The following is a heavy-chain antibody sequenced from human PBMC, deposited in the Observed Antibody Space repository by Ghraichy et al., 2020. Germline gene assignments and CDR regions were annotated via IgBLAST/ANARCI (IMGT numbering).Heavy chain of an antibody. CDR1: GFTFSSYG. V-gene: IGHV3-33*01. Sequence: GGSLRLSCAASGFTFSSYGIHWVRQAPGKGLEWVALIWYDGSKKYYADSVKGRFTISRDNSKNTLSLQMNSLRAEDTAIYYCARDRSYDFWSGYYTPDYWGQGTLVTVSS. CDR3: ARDRSYDFWSGYYTPDY. CDR2: IWYDGSKK. D-gene: IGHD3-3*01. J-gene: IGHJ4*02.